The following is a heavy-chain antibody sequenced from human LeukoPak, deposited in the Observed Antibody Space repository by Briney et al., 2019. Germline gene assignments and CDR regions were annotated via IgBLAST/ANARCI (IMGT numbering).Heavy chain of an antibody. V-gene: IGHV3-7*01. CDR2: VKHDGGVK. CDR1: GFIFSHYW. CDR3: ARIGYSSSSFDY. Sequence: GGSLRLSCGASGFIFSHYWMSWVRQAPGKGLEWVANVKHDGGVKYYVDSLKGRFTISRDNARNSVYLQMNSLRAEDTAVYCCARIGYSSSSFDYWGQGTLVTVSS. J-gene: IGHJ4*02. D-gene: IGHD6-6*01.